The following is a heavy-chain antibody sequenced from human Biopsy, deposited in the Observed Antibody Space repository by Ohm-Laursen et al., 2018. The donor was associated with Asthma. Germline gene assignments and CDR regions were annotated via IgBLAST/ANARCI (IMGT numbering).Heavy chain of an antibody. D-gene: IGHD3/OR15-3a*01. CDR3: ARAIRLEDFLTGSFTSYFDN. CDR1: GFSLSSSGAN. CDR2: IDWEEDK. V-gene: IGHV2-70*04. Sequence: TQTLTLTFSFSGFSLSSSGANVNWIRQPPGKALEWLARIDWEEDKFYSTSLRTRLTISKGSSEDQVVLAMTNMEPRDTATYFCARAIRLEDFLTGSFTSYFDNWDLGTLVSVS. J-gene: IGHJ4*01.